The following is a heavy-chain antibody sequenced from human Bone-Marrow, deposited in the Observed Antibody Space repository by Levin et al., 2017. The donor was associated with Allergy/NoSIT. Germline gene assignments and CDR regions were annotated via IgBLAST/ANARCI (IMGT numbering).Heavy chain of an antibody. CDR3: ATAGEGTFDY. J-gene: IGHJ4*02. Sequence: GESLKISCAASGFTLSNYAMTWVRQAPGKGLEWVSTISGGDVRTYYADSVKGRFTISRDSSKNTLYLQMNSLRAEDTAKYFCATAGEGTFDYWGQGAQVTVSS. CDR2: ISGGDVRT. V-gene: IGHV3-23*01. CDR1: GFTLSNYA. D-gene: IGHD1-1*01.